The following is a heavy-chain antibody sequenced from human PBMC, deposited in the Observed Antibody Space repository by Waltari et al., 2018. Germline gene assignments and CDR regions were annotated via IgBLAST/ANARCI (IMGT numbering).Heavy chain of an antibody. J-gene: IGHJ4*02. CDR3: AKGRYYYDSSGQASSFDY. CDR1: GFTFGDSA. V-gene: IGHV3-9*01. D-gene: IGHD3-22*01. CDR2: ISWNSGSI. Sequence: VQLVESGGGSVQPGRSLRLPCAAPGFTFGDSAIPWCRQAPGKGLEWVSGISWNSGSIGYADSVKGRFTISRDNAKNSLYLQMNSLRAEDTALYYCAKGRYYYDSSGQASSFDYWGQGTLVTVSS.